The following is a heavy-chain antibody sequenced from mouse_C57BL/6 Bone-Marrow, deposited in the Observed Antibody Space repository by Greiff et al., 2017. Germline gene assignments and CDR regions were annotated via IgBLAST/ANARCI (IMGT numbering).Heavy chain of an antibody. V-gene: IGHV1-82*01. CDR1: GYAFSSSW. D-gene: IGHD2-4*01. Sequence: VQLQQSGPELVKPGASVKISCKASGYAFSSSWMNWVKQRPGKGLEWIGRIYPGDGDTNYNGKFKGKATLTADKSSSTAYMQLSRLTSEDSAVYFCARPVYYDYDGGDYFDYWGQGTTLTVSS. CDR3: ARPVYYDYDGGDYFDY. CDR2: IYPGDGDT. J-gene: IGHJ2*01.